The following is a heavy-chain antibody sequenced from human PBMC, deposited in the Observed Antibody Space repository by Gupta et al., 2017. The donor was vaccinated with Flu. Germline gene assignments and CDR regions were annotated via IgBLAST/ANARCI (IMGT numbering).Heavy chain of an antibody. J-gene: IGHJ4*02. CDR2: IKRKSDGGTA. CDR1: GFTFNDAA. Sequence: SGFTFNDAAMTWVRHVPGKGLEWVGRIKRKSDGGTAEYAVSVQGRFTISRDDSENRVCLHMYSLKTEDTAVYYCATDLVLASYFHYWGQGTRVIVSS. V-gene: IGHV3-15*01. CDR3: ATDLVLASYFHY. D-gene: IGHD2-8*02.